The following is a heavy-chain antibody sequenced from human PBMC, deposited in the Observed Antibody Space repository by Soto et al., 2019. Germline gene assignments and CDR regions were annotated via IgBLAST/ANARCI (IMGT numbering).Heavy chain of an antibody. D-gene: IGHD3-3*01. J-gene: IGHJ4*02. Sequence: EVQLVESGGGLIQPGGSLRLSCAASGFTVSSNYMSWVRQAPGKGLEWVSVIYSGGSTYYADSVKGRFTISRDNSKNTLYLQMNSLRAEDTAVYYCARDLFTGTGVFDYWGQGTLVTVSS. CDR1: GFTVSSNY. V-gene: IGHV3-53*01. CDR3: ARDLFTGTGVFDY. CDR2: IYSGGST.